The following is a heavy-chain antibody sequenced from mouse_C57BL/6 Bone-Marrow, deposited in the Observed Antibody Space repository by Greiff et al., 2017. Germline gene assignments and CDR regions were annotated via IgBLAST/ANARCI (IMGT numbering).Heavy chain of an antibody. J-gene: IGHJ2*01. D-gene: IGHD6-1*01. CDR1: GFNIKDDY. Sequence: EVQLQQSGAELVRPGASVKLSCTASGFNIKDDYMHWVKQRPEQGLEWIGWIDPENGDTEYASKFPGKATTTADTSSNTAYLQLSSLTSEDTAVYYCTVDLWAHKYYFDYWGQGTTLTVSS. CDR3: TVDLWAHKYYFDY. CDR2: IDPENGDT. V-gene: IGHV14-4*01.